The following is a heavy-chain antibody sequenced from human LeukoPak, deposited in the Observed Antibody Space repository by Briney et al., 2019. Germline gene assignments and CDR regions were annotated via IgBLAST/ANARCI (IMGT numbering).Heavy chain of an antibody. CDR3: ARQWLVREPFDY. Sequence: GGSLRLSCAASGFTFSSYAMSRVRQAPGKGLEWVSAISGSGGSTYYADSVKGRFTISRDNSKNTLYLQMNSLRAEDTAVYYCARQWLVREPFDYWGQGTLVTVSS. CDR2: ISGSGGST. D-gene: IGHD6-19*01. J-gene: IGHJ4*02. CDR1: GFTFSSYA. V-gene: IGHV3-23*01.